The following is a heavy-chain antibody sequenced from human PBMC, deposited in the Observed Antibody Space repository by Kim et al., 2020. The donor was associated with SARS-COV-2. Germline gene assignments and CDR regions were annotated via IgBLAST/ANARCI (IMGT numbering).Heavy chain of an antibody. Sequence: SETLSLTCAVYGGSFSGFHWSWIRQPPGKGLEWIGEINHSGSTNYNPSLKSRVTISVDTSKSQFSLKLNFVTAADTAVYYCARGRAGVVPSPILGSGPRYDYYAMDVWGRGTTVTVSS. J-gene: IGHJ6*02. CDR3: ARGRAGVVPSPILGSGPRYDYYAMDV. D-gene: IGHD2-2*02. CDR2: INHSGST. V-gene: IGHV4-34*01. CDR1: GGSFSGFH.